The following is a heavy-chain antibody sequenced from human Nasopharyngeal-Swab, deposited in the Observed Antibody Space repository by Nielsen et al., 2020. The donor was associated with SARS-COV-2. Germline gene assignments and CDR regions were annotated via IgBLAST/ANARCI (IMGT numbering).Heavy chain of an antibody. CDR2: MNPNSGNT. J-gene: IGHJ6*02. D-gene: IGHD3-3*01. CDR3: ARTFYDFWSGYRYGMDV. V-gene: IGHV1-8*01. Sequence: ASVKVSCKASGYTFTSSDINWVRQATGQGLEWMGWMNPNSGNTGYAQKFQGRVTMTRNTSISTAYMELSSLRSEDTAVYYCARTFYDFWSGYRYGMDVWGQGTTVTVSS. CDR1: GYTFTSSD.